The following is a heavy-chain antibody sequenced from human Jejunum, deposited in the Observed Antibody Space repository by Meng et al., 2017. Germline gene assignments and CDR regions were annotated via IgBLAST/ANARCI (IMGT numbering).Heavy chain of an antibody. D-gene: IGHD6-13*01. CDR1: GFTFSNYP. CDR2: ISDSGGRT. CDR3: AKGQTNSWYYFDY. J-gene: IGHJ4*02. Sequence: GESLKISCAASGFTFSNYPMSWVRQAPGKGLEWVSVISDSGGRTYYTDSVKGRFSISRDNSKNKLYLQMNSLRAEDTAVYYCAKGQTNSWYYFDYWGQGTLVTVSS. V-gene: IGHV3-23*01.